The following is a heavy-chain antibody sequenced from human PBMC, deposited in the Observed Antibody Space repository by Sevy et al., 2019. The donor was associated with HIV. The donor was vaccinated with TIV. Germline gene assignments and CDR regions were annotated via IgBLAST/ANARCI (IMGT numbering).Heavy chain of an antibody. CDR3: ATTKDYYENSGDPFDY. J-gene: IGHJ4*02. V-gene: IGHV1-24*01. CDR2: FDPEDNER. D-gene: IGHD3-22*01. CDR1: GYTLTRLA. Sequence: ASVKVSCKVSGYTLTRLAMHWVRQAPGKGLEWMGSFDPEDNERIYAQKWQGRFSMTEDTSTDTAYMELSNLRSEDTAGYYCATTKDYYENSGDPFDYWGQGTLVTVSS.